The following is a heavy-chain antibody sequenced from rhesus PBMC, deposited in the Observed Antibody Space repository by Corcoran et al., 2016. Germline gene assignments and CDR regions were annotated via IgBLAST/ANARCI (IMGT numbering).Heavy chain of an antibody. Sequence: QVQLQESGPGVVKPSETLSLTCAVSGGSISASYRWSWIRQPPGKGLEWIVYIYGSSTSTNYNPSLKSRVTISKDTSKNQFSLKLSSVTAADTAVYYCARGWYSGYSFDYWGQGVLVTVSS. CDR1: GGSISASYR. CDR3: ARGWYSGYSFDY. V-gene: IGHV4S10*01. D-gene: IGHD5-24*01. J-gene: IGHJ4*01. CDR2: IYGSSTST.